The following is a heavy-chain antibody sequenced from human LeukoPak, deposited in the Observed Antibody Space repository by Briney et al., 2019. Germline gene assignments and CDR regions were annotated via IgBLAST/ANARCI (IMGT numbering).Heavy chain of an antibody. CDR2: IYYSGST. CDR1: GGSISSYY. J-gene: IGHJ4*02. D-gene: IGHD6-13*01. V-gene: IGHV4-59*01. Sequence: SETLSLTCTVSGGSISSYYWSWIRQPPGKGLEWIGYIYYSGSTNYNPSLKSRVTISADTSKNQFSLKLSSVTAADTAVYYCARVGAPYSSSWYFSLWGQGTLVTVSS. CDR3: ARVGAPYSSSWYFSL.